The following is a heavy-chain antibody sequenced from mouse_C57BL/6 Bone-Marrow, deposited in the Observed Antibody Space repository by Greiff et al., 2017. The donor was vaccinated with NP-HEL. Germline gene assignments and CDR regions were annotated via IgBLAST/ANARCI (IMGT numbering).Heavy chain of an antibody. CDR3: ARLELDYAMDY. D-gene: IGHD4-1*01. CDR2: IHPNSGST. CDR1: GYTFTSYW. J-gene: IGHJ4*01. V-gene: IGHV1-64*01. Sequence: VQLQQSGAELVKPVASVKLSCKASGYTFTSYWMHWVKQRPGQGLEWIGMIHPNSGSTNYNEKFKSKATLTVDKSSSTAYMQLSSLTSEDSAVYYCARLELDYAMDYWGQGTSVTVSS.